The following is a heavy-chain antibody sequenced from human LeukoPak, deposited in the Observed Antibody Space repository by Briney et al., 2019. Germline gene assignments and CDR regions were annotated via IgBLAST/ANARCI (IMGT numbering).Heavy chain of an antibody. CDR2: IYYSGST. V-gene: IGHV4-31*03. CDR3: ARSPPMYDSSWRTPAAHVDL. CDR1: GGSISSGGYY. Sequence: KASETLSLTCTVSGGSISSGGYYWSWIRQHPGKGLEWIGYIYYSGSTYYNPSLKSRVTISVDTSKNQFSLKLSSVTAADTAVYYCARSPPMYDSSWRTPAAHVDLWGRGTLVTVSS. J-gene: IGHJ2*01. D-gene: IGHD6-13*01.